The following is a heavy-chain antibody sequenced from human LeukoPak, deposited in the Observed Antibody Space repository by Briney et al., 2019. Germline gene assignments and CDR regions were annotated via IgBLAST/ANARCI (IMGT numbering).Heavy chain of an antibody. CDR1: GFTFSSYG. CDR3: ARETPGENAFDI. D-gene: IGHD3-10*01. V-gene: IGHV3-53*01. Sequence: GRSLRLSCAASGFTFSSYGMHWVRQAPGKGLKWVSIIYSNGNTYYADSVKGRFTISRDNSKNTLYLQMSSLRAEDTAVYYCARETPGENAFDIWGQGTMVTVSS. J-gene: IGHJ3*02. CDR2: IYSNGNT.